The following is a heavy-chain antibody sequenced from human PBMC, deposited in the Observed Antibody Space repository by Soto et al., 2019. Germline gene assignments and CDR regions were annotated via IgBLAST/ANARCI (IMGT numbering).Heavy chain of an antibody. CDR2: ISAYNGNT. D-gene: IGHD6-19*01. V-gene: IGHV1-18*01. J-gene: IGHJ6*02. CDR1: GYTFTSYG. CDR3: AREGSSGWSLRFGMDV. Sequence: ASVKVSCKASGYTFTSYGISWVRQAPGQGLEWMGWISAYNGNTNYAQKLQGRVTMTTDTSTSTAYMELRSLRSDDTAVYYCAREGSSGWSLRFGMDVWGQGTTVTVSS.